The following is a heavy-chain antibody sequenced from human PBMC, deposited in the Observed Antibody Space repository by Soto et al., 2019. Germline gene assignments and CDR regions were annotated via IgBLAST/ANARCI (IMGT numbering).Heavy chain of an antibody. Sequence: ASVKVSCKASGGTFSSYAISWVRQAPGQGLEWMGGIIPIFGTANYAQKFQGRVTITADESTSTAYMELSSLRSEDTDVYYCAREEISGEYVFDYWGQGTLVTVSS. D-gene: IGHD2-2*01. CDR2: IIPIFGTA. CDR3: AREEISGEYVFDY. V-gene: IGHV1-69*13. CDR1: GGTFSSYA. J-gene: IGHJ4*02.